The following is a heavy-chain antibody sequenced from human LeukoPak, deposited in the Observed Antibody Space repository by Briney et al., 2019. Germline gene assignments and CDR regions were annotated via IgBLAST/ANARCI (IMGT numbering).Heavy chain of an antibody. CDR2: IKQDGGEK. D-gene: IGHD5-24*01. CDR1: GFTFSNHW. V-gene: IGHV3-7*01. J-gene: IGHJ4*02. Sequence: HPGGSLRLSCAASGFTFSNHWMNWVRQAPGKGLEGVAHIKQDGGEKYYVDSVKGRFTISRDNAKNSLYLQMNSLRAEDTAVYYCARVGRNVGDGYNLEVIVYWGQGTLVTVSS. CDR3: ARVGRNVGDGYNLEVIVY.